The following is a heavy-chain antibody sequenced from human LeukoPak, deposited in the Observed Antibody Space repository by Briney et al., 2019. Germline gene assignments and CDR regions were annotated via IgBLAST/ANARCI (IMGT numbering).Heavy chain of an antibody. CDR2: IIPIFGTA. J-gene: IGHJ5*02. V-gene: IGHV1-69*05. D-gene: IGHD4-17*01. Sequence: ASVKVSCKASGGTFSSYAISWVRQAPGQGLEWMGGIIPIFGTANYAQKFQGRVTITTDESTSTAYMELSSLRSEDTAVYYCASTTVTNNWFDPWGQGTLVTVSS. CDR1: GGTFSSYA. CDR3: ASTTVTNNWFDP.